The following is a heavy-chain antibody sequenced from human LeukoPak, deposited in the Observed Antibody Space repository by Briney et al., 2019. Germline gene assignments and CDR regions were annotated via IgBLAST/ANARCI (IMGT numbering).Heavy chain of an antibody. V-gene: IGHV3-74*01. CDR3: ARDLHYGSADY. CDR2: IKSDGSST. Sequence: GGSLRLSCAASGFTFTTYWMSWVRQAPGKGLVWVSCIKSDGSSTIYADSVKGRFTISRDNAKNTLYLQMNSLRAEDTALYYCARDLHYGSADYWGQGTLVTVSS. CDR1: GFTFTTYW. J-gene: IGHJ4*02. D-gene: IGHD3-10*01.